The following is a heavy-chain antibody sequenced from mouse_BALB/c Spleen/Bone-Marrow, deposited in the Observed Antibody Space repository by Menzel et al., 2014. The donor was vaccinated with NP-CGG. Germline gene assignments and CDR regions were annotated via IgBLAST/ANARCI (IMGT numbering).Heavy chain of an antibody. CDR2: IRLKSHNYAT. Sequence: EVKVVESGGGLVQPGGSMKLSCIASGFTFSNYWMNWVRQSPEKGLEWVAEIRLKSHNYATHYAESVKGRFTISRDDSESSVYLQMNNLRAEDTGIYYCTRRGNYGYALDYWGQGTSVTVSS. V-gene: IGHV6-6*02. D-gene: IGHD2-1*01. CDR3: TRRGNYGYALDY. CDR1: GFTFSNYW. J-gene: IGHJ4*01.